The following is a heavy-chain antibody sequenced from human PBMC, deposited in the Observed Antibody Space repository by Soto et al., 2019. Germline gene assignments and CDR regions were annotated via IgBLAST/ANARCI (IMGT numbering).Heavy chain of an antibody. CDR3: ASGQLSHAGEFDY. CDR2: IYYSGST. V-gene: IGHV4-31*03. J-gene: IGHJ4*02. D-gene: IGHD3-16*02. Sequence: SETLSLTCTVSGGSISSGGYYWSWIRQHPGKGLEWIGYIYYSGSTYYNPSLKSRVTISVDTSKNQFSLKLSSVTAADTAVYYCASGQLSHAGEFDYWGQGTLVTVSS. CDR1: GGSISSGGYY.